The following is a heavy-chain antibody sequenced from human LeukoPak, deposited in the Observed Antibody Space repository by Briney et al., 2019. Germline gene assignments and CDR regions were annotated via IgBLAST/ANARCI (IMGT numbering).Heavy chain of an antibody. CDR3: AGGYCSNTTCFDY. J-gene: IGHJ4*02. Sequence: GGSLRLSCAASRFTFSCYGMHWVRQAPGKGLEWVAVIWYDGSKKHYADSVKGRFTISRDNSKNTLYLQMNTLRAEDTAMYYCAGGYCSNTTCFDYWGQGTLVIVSS. CDR1: RFTFSCYG. CDR2: IWYDGSKK. V-gene: IGHV3-33*08. D-gene: IGHD2-2*03.